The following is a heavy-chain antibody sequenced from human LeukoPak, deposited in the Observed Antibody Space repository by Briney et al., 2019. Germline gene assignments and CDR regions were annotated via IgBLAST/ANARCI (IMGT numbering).Heavy chain of an antibody. Sequence: SETLSLTCTVSGGSITSNNYYWGWIRQPPGKGLEWIASIYYSGSTYYNPSLKSRVTISVDTSKNQFSLKLSSVTAADTAVYYCARHVRDYYDSSGYGLYYFDYWGQGTLVTVSS. CDR1: GGSITSNNYY. J-gene: IGHJ4*02. CDR2: IYYSGST. D-gene: IGHD3-22*01. V-gene: IGHV4-39*01. CDR3: ARHVRDYYDSSGYGLYYFDY.